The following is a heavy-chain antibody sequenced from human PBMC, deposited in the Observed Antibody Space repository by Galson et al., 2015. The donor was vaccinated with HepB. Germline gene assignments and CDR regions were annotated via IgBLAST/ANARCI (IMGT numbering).Heavy chain of an antibody. Sequence: SLRLSCAASGFTFSDYWMSWVRQAPGKGLEWVANIKQDGSARYYVDSVKGRFTISRDNAKNSLYLEMNSLRVEDTAVYFCARDKVRDSTTGSRFDYWGQGILVTVSS. D-gene: IGHD2-2*01. CDR1: GFTFSDYW. V-gene: IGHV3-7*01. CDR3: ARDKVRDSTTGSRFDY. CDR2: IKQDGSAR. J-gene: IGHJ4*02.